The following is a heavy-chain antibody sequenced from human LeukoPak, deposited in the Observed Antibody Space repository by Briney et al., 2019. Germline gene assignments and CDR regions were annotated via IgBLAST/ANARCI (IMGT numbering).Heavy chain of an antibody. V-gene: IGHV4-31*03. D-gene: IGHD2-2*02. CDR2: IYYSGST. J-gene: IGHJ5*02. CDR3: ARGGQLLYDWFDP. CDR1: GGSISSGGYY. Sequence: SETLSLTCTVSGGSISSGGYYWSWTRQHPGKGLEWIGHIYYSGSTYYNPSLKSRVTISVDTSKNQFSLKLSSVTAADTAVYYCARGGQLLYDWFDPWGQGTLVTVSS.